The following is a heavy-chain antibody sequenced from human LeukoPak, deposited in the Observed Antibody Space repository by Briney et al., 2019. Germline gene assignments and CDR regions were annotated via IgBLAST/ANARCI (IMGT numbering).Heavy chain of an antibody. CDR3: VRGDLLAVVPY. CDR2: ISTYNGNA. V-gene: IGHV1-18*01. Sequence: ASVKLSCKASGYTFTNYGFTWVRQAPGQSFEWMGWISTYNGNAKYAQKFRGRVTLTTDTSTATAYMELRSLISDDTAVYYCVRGDLLAVVPYWGQGTLVTVSA. J-gene: IGHJ4*02. D-gene: IGHD2-15*01. CDR1: GYTFTNYG.